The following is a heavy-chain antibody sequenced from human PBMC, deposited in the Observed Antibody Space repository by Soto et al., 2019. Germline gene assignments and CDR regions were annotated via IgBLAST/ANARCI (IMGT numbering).Heavy chain of an antibody. CDR2: IYHSGST. V-gene: IGHV4-39*07. CDR1: GGSISSGNDY. CDR3: ARDRGYDFWSGYWYYYGMDV. D-gene: IGHD3-3*01. Sequence: SETLSLTCTVAGGSISSGNDYWGWIRPPAGRGLGWIGEIYHSGSTNYNPSLKSRVTISVDKSKNQFSLKLSSVTAADTAVYYCARDRGYDFWSGYWYYYGMDVWGQGTTVTVSS. J-gene: IGHJ6*02.